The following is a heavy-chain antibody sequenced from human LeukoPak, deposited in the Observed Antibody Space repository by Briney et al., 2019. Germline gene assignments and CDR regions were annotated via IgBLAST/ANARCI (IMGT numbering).Heavy chain of an antibody. Sequence: GGSLRLSCAASGFTFSSYEMNWVRQAPGKGLEWVAVISYDGSNKYYADSVKGRFTISRDNSRNTLYLQMNSLRAEDTAVYYCAELGITMIGGVWGKGTTVTISS. V-gene: IGHV3-30*18. CDR3: AELGITMIGGV. J-gene: IGHJ6*04. CDR1: GFTFSSYE. CDR2: ISYDGSNK. D-gene: IGHD3-10*02.